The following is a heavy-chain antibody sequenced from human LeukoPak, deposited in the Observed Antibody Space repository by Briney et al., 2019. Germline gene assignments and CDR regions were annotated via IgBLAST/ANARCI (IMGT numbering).Heavy chain of an antibody. D-gene: IGHD3/OR15-3a*01. J-gene: IGHJ5*02. CDR1: GFTFSSYE. V-gene: IGHV3-30*03. CDR2: VSRDGGTK. CDR3: VREGLGPSFSAWFDP. Sequence: RAGGSLRLSCAASGFTFSSYEMNWVRQAPGKGLEWVIVVSRDGGTKYYSDSVKGRFTISRDNSENTLYLQMNSLRPEDTAVYYCVREGLGPSFSAWFDPWGHGTLVTVSS.